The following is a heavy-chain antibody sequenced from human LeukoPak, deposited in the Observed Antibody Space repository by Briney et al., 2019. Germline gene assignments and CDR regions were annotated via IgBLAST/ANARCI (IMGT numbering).Heavy chain of an antibody. CDR3: ARASTQVPDYYYYYYYMDV. CDR2: INTNTGNP. V-gene: IGHV7-4-1*02. J-gene: IGHJ6*03. Sequence: ASVKVSCKASGYTFTSYAMNWVRQAPGQGLEWMGWINTNTGNPTYAQCFTGLFVFSLDTSVRTAYLQISSLKAEDTAVYYCARASTQVPDYYYYYYYMDVWGKGTTVTVSS. D-gene: IGHD5-12*01. CDR1: GYTFTSYA.